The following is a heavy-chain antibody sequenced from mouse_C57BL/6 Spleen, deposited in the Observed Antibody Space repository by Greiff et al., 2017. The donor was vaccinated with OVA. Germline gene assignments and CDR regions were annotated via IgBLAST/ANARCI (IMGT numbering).Heavy chain of an antibody. CDR1: GYTFTSYW. Sequence: QVQLQQPGAELVMPGASVKLSCKASGYTFTSYWMHWVKQRPGQGLEWIGEIDPSDSYTNYNQKFKGKSTLTVDKSSSTAYMQLSSLTSEYSAVYYCASVGDSSSYGYALDYWGQGTSVTVSA. CDR3: ASVGDSSSYGYALDY. D-gene: IGHD1-1*01. CDR2: IDPSDSYT. J-gene: IGHJ4*01. V-gene: IGHV1-69*01.